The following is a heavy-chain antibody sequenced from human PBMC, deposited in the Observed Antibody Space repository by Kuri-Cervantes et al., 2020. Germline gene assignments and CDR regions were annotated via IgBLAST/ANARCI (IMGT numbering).Heavy chain of an antibody. CDR2: INAGNGNT. CDR1: GYTFTSYA. J-gene: IGHJ4*02. CDR3: ARGFRVRYFDWLHKPHQYYFDY. V-gene: IGHV1-3*01. D-gene: IGHD3-9*01. Sequence: ASVKVSCKASGYTFTSYAMHWVRQAPGQRLEWMGWINAGNGNTKYSQKFQGRVTITRDTSASTAYMELSSLRSEDTAVYYCARGFRVRYFDWLHKPHQYYFDYWGQGTLVTVSS.